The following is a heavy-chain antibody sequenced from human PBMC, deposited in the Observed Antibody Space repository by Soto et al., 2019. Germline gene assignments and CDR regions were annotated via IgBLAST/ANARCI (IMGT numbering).Heavy chain of an antibody. J-gene: IGHJ6*02. CDR1: GFTFSSYG. V-gene: IGHV3-33*01. CDR3: ARDIAAAGTSYYYYGMDV. CDR2: IWYDGSNK. D-gene: IGHD6-13*01. Sequence: QVQLVESGGGVVQPGRSLRLSCAASGFTFSSYGMHWVRQAPGKGLEWVAVIWYDGSNKYYADSVKGRFTISRDNSKNTLYLQMNSLRAADTGVYYCARDIAAAGTSYYYYGMDVWGQGTTVTVSS.